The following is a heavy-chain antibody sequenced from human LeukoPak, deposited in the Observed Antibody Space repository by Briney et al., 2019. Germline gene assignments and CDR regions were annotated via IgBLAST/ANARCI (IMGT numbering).Heavy chain of an antibody. CDR3: ARAMVRGAHTFDY. CDR1: GYIFINFW. CDR2: IYPGDSDT. Sequence: GESLKISCKGSGYIFINFWIGWVRQMPGKGLEWMGIIYPGDSDTRYSPSFQGQVTISADKSISTAYLQWSSLKASDTAMYYCARAMVRGAHTFDYWGQGTLVTVSS. V-gene: IGHV5-51*01. D-gene: IGHD3-10*01. J-gene: IGHJ4*02.